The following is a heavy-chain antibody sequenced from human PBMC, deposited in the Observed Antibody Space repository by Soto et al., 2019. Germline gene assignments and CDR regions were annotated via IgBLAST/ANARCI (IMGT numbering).Heavy chain of an antibody. CDR2: INAGNGNT. J-gene: IGHJ6*04. Sequence: ASVKVSCKASGYTFTSYAMHWVRQAPGQRLEWMGWINAGNGNTKYSQKFQGRVTITRDTSASTAYMELSSLRSEDTAVYYCARDRGIYDFWSGYYTGFYGMDVWGKGTTVTVSS. V-gene: IGHV1-3*01. CDR1: GYTFTSYA. CDR3: ARDRGIYDFWSGYYTGFYGMDV. D-gene: IGHD3-3*01.